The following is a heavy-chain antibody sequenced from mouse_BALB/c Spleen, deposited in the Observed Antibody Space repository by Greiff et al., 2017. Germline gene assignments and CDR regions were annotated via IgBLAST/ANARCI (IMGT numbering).Heavy chain of an antibody. CDR2: ISSGGSYT. Sequence: EVKLMESGGGLVKPGGSLKLSCAASGFTFSSYTMSWVRQTPEKRLAWVATISSGGSYTYYPDTVKGRFTISRDNAKNTLYLQMSSLKSEDTAMYYCARHPLYYDYDGVYAMDYWGQGTSVTVSS. D-gene: IGHD2-4*01. CDR1: GFTFSSYT. CDR3: ARHPLYYDYDGVYAMDY. V-gene: IGHV5-6-4*01. J-gene: IGHJ4*01.